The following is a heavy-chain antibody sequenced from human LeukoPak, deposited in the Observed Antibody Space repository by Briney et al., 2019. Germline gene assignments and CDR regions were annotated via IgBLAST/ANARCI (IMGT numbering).Heavy chain of an antibody. CDR3: ARGGEGPLMSDYAIDY. CDR1: GGSISSSSYY. V-gene: IGHV4-39*07. CDR2: IYYSGST. D-gene: IGHD3-16*01. Sequence: PSETLSLTCTVSGGSISSSSYYWGWIRQPPGKGLEWIGSIYYSGSTYYNPSLKSRVTISVDTSKNQFSLKLSSVTAADTAVYYCARGGEGPLMSDYAIDYWGQGTLVTVSS. J-gene: IGHJ4*02.